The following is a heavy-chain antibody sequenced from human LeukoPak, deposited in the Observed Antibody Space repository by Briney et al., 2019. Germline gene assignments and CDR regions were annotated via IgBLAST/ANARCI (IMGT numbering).Heavy chain of an antibody. D-gene: IGHD3-3*01. CDR1: GYTFTSYD. CDR2: MNPNSGNT. Sequence: ASVKVSCKASGYTFTSYDINWVRQATGQGLEWMGWMNPNSGNTGYAQKFRGRVTMTRNTSISTAYMELSSLRSEDTAVYYCARGRDWRYNWFDPWGQGTLVTVSS. J-gene: IGHJ5*02. V-gene: IGHV1-8*01. CDR3: ARGRDWRYNWFDP.